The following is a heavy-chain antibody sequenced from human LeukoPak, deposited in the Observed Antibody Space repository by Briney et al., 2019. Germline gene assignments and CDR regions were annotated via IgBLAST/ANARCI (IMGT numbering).Heavy chain of an antibody. V-gene: IGHV1-69*05. CDR2: IIPIFGTA. J-gene: IGHJ6*03. D-gene: IGHD6-6*01. CDR1: GGTFSSYA. Sequence: ASVKVSCKASGGTFSSYAISWVRQAPGQGLEWMGGIIPIFGTANYAQKFQGRVTITTDESTSTAYRELSSLRSEDTAVYYCARGIAARGDYYYYYMDVWGKGTTVTVSS. CDR3: ARGIAARGDYYYYYMDV.